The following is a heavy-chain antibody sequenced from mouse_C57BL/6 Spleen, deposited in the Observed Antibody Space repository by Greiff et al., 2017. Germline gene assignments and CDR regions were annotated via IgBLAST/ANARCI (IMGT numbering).Heavy chain of an antibody. V-gene: IGHV1-9*01. Sequence: QVQLQQSGAELMKPGASVKLSCKATGYTFTGYWIEWVKQRPGHGLEWIGEILPGSGSTNHNEKFKGKATFTADTSSNTAYMQLSSLTTEDSAIYYCAREGGHYDGYSAWFADWGQGTLVTVSA. J-gene: IGHJ3*01. CDR2: ILPGSGST. CDR3: AREGGHYDGYSAWFAD. CDR1: GYTFTGYW. D-gene: IGHD2-3*01.